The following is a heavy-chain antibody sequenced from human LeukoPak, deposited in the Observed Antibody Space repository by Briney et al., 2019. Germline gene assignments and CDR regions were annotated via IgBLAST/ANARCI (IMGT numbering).Heavy chain of an antibody. CDR1: GGSISSSSYY. CDR3: ASLLRDGYNFDY. J-gene: IGHJ4*02. Sequence: SETLSLTCTVSGGSISSSSYYWGWIRQPPGKGLEWIGSICYGGSTYYNPSLKSRVSISIDTSNNQFSLKLSSVTAADTAVYYCASLLRDGYNFDYWGQGTLVTVSS. D-gene: IGHD5-24*01. CDR2: ICYGGST. V-gene: IGHV4-39*01.